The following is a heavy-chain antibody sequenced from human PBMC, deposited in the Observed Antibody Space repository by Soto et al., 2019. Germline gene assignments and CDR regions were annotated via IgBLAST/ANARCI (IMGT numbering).Heavy chain of an antibody. CDR3: AIYPEAGTYFDY. CDR1: GYTFTTCG. CDR2: INAYNGNT. V-gene: IGHV1-18*01. J-gene: IGHJ4*02. D-gene: IGHD6-19*01. Sequence: QVQLVQSGAEVKKPGASVKVSCKASGYTFTTCGISWVRQAPGQGLEWMGWINAYNGNTNYAQKLQGRVTMTTDTSTSTAYMELRSLRSDATAVYSCAIYPEAGTYFDYLGQSTMVTVSS.